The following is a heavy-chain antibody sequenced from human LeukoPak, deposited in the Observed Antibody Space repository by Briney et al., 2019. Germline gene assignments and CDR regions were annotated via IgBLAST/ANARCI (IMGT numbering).Heavy chain of an antibody. Sequence: GGSLILSCAASGFTFSTYWMSWVRQAPGKGLEWVANTKEDGGEKYYVDSVKGRFTISRDNAENSLYLQMNSLRAEDTAVYYCARRSVAGSLDYWGQGTLVTVSS. CDR1: GFTFSTYW. V-gene: IGHV3-7*01. CDR3: ARRSVAGSLDY. CDR2: TKEDGGEK. J-gene: IGHJ4*02. D-gene: IGHD6-19*01.